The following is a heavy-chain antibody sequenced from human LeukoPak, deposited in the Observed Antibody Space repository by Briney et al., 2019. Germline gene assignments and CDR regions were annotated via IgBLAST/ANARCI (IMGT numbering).Heavy chain of an antibody. D-gene: IGHD3-10*01. CDR1: GYTLTELS. J-gene: IGHJ6*02. CDR3: ATPVVRGVPYYYYGMDV. Sequence: ASVKVSCKVSGYTLTELSMHWVRQAPGKGLEWMGGFDPEDGETIYAQKFQGRVTMTEDTSTDTAYMELSSLRSEDTAVYYCATPVVRGVPYYYYGMDVWGQGTTVTVSS. V-gene: IGHV1-24*01. CDR2: FDPEDGET.